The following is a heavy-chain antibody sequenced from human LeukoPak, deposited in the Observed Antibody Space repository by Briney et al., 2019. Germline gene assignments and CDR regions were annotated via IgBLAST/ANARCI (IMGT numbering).Heavy chain of an antibody. D-gene: IGHD1-26*01. J-gene: IGHJ4*02. CDR3: ARDLPAGATEAKPDY. V-gene: IGHV3-30*19. CDR1: GFTFSSYG. CDR2: ISYDGSNK. Sequence: SGGSLRLSCAASGFTFSSYGMHWVRQAPGKGLEWVAVISYDGSNKYYADSVKGRFTISRDNSKNTLYLQMNSLRAEDTAVYYCARDLPAGATEAKPDYWGQGTLVTVSS.